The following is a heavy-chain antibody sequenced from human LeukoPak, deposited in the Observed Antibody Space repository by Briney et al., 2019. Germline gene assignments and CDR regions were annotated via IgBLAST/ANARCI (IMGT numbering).Heavy chain of an antibody. D-gene: IGHD5-12*01. CDR3: ARDSAYNAFDY. CDR2: IEGDGSTK. J-gene: IGHJ4*02. CDR1: GFTFSSSW. Sequence: GESLRLSCAASGFTFSSSWMTWVRQAPGKGLEWVANIEGDGSTKNYVDSVKGRFTISRDNSKNSLYLQMNSLRVGDTAVYYCARDSAYNAFDYWGQGALVTVSS. V-gene: IGHV3-7*05.